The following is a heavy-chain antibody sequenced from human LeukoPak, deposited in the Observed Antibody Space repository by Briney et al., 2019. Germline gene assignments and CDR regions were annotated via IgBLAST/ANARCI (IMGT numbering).Heavy chain of an antibody. J-gene: IGHJ4*02. CDR3: AKDFVRYNIQFDY. V-gene: IGHV3-21*04. D-gene: IGHD1-14*01. CDR2: ISSSSSYI. Sequence: GGSLRLSCAASGFTFSSYSMNWVRQAPGKGPEWVSSISSSSSYIYYADSVKGRFTISRDNAKNSLYLQMDSLRAEDTALYYCAKDFVRYNIQFDYWGQGALVTVSS. CDR1: GFTFSSYS.